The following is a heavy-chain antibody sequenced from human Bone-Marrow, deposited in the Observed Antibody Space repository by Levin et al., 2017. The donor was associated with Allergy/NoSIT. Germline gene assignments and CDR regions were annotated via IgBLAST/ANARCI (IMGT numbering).Heavy chain of an antibody. CDR3: ATELYGDNNFDF. V-gene: IGHV1-24*01. Sequence: VSVKVSCKVSGYTLTELSMHWVRLAPGKGLQWMGSFDPEDDKTIFAQSFQGRVAMTADISIDIVYMELSSLRSDDTAVYYCATELYGDNNFDFWGQGTLVTVSS. D-gene: IGHD4-17*01. CDR1: GYTLTELS. J-gene: IGHJ4*02. CDR2: FDPEDDKT.